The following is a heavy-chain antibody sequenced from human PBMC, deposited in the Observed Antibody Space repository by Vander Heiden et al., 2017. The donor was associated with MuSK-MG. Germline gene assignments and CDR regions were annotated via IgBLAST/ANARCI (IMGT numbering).Heavy chain of an antibody. CDR1: GGAFSNADFY. V-gene: IGHV4-39*01. D-gene: IGHD3-16*01. CDR3: ARLRITTNAYHIDS. Sequence: QLHLQESGPGLVKPSETLSLTCTVSGGAFSNADFYWGWIRLPPGKGLEWIGSVYYSGSNKNNPSLKSRVTMSVDTSKNQFSLRLRSVTAADAALYFCARLRITTNAYHIDSWGQGTLVTVSS. CDR2: VYYSGSN. J-gene: IGHJ4*02.